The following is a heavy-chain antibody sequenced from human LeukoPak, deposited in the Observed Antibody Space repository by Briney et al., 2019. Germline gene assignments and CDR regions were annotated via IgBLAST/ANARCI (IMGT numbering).Heavy chain of an antibody. J-gene: IGHJ4*02. CDR2: INHSGST. V-gene: IGHV4-34*01. CDR1: GGSFSGYY. CDR3: ARGRTYYFDY. D-gene: IGHD1-14*01. Sequence: SETLSLTCVVYGGSFSGYYWSWIRQPPGKGLEWIGEINHSGSTNYNPSLKSRVTISVDTSKNQFSLKLSSVTAADTAVYYCARGRTYYFDYWGQGTLVTVSS.